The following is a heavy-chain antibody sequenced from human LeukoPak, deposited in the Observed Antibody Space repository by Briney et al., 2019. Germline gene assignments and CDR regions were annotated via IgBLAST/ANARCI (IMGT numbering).Heavy chain of an antibody. V-gene: IGHV1-18*01. CDR1: GYTFTSYG. D-gene: IGHD3-22*01. CDR3: ARDLAYYDSSGYYSPFDY. Sequence: ASVKVSCKASGYTFTSYGISWVRQAPGQGLEWMGWISAYNGNTNYAQKLQGRVTMTTDTSTSTAYMELRSLRSDDTAVYHCARDLAYYDSSGYYSPFDYWGQGTLVTVSS. J-gene: IGHJ4*02. CDR2: ISAYNGNT.